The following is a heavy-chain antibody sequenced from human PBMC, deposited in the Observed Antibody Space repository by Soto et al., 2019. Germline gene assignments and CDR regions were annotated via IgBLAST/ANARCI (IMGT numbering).Heavy chain of an antibody. D-gene: IGHD3-22*01. CDR2: IIPIFGTA. CDR3: ARDRGPSSGYYPYWFDP. V-gene: IGHV1-69*12. Sequence: QVQLVQSGAEVKKPGSSVKVSCKASGGTFSSYAITWVRQAPGQGLEWMGGIIPIFGTANYAQKFQGRVTITADESTRTAYRERSSLRSEDTAVYYCARDRGPSSGYYPYWFDPWGQGTLVTVSS. CDR1: GGTFSSYA. J-gene: IGHJ5*02.